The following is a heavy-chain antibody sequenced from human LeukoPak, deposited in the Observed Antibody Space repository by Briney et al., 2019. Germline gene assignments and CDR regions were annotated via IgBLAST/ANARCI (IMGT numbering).Heavy chain of an antibody. J-gene: IGHJ4*02. CDR3: ARGNSGSYYGFDY. CDR2: IYYTGST. V-gene: IGHV4-59*01. D-gene: IGHD1-26*01. Sequence: SETLSLTCTVSGGSISSYYWSWIRQPPGKGLEWVGYIYYTGSTNYNPSLKSRVTISVDTSKNQFSLKLSSVTAADTAVYYCARGNSGSYYGFDYWGQGTLVTVSS. CDR1: GGSISSYY.